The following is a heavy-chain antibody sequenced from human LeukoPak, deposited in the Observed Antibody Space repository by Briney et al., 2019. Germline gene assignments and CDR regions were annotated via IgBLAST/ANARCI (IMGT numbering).Heavy chain of an antibody. D-gene: IGHD3-16*02. J-gene: IGHJ4*02. Sequence: SVKVSCKASGGTFSSYAISWVRQAPRQGLEWMGGIIPIFGTANYAQKFQGRVTITADESTSTAYMELSSLRSEDTAVYYCARGSRFTVRPSNPTLGYFDYWGQGTLVTVSS. CDR2: IIPIFGTA. CDR3: ARGSRFTVRPSNPTLGYFDY. CDR1: GGTFSSYA. V-gene: IGHV1-69*13.